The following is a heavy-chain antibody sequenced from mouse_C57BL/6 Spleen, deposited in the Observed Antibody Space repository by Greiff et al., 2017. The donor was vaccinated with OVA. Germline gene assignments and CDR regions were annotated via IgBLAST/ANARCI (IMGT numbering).Heavy chain of an antibody. V-gene: IGHV5-17*01. CDR2: ISSGSSTI. CDR1: GFTFSDYG. J-gene: IGHJ1*03. CDR3: ARGLRSSYWYFDV. Sequence: EVQRVESGGGLVKPGGSLKLSCAASGFTFSDYGMHWVRQAPEKGLEWVAYISSGSSTIYYADTVKGRFTISRDNAKNTLFLQMTSLRSEDTAMYYCARGLRSSYWYFDVWGTGTTVTVSS. D-gene: IGHD1-1*01.